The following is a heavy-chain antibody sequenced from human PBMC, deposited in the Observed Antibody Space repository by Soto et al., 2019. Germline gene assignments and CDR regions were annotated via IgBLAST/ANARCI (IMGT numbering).Heavy chain of an antibody. CDR3: ASSLLTPFDY. CDR1: GFIFRSYG. J-gene: IGHJ4*02. Sequence: GGSLRLSCAASGFIFRSYGIHWGRQAPGKGLEWVALIWFDGSKKYYVDSVKGRFTISRDNAKNTLYLQMNSLRAEDTAVYYCASSLLTPFDYWGQGTLVTVSS. CDR2: IWFDGSKK. V-gene: IGHV3-33*01.